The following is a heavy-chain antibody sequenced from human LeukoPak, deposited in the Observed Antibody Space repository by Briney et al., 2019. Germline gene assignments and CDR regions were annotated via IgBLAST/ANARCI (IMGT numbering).Heavy chain of an antibody. CDR1: GGSFSGYY. V-gene: IGHV4-34*01. CDR3: AVLYYYDSSGYSHLDY. D-gene: IGHD3-22*01. CDR2: INHSGST. J-gene: IGHJ4*02. Sequence: SETLSLTCAVYGGSFSGYYWSWIRQPPGKGLEWIGEINHSGSTNYNPSLKSRVTISVDTSKNQFSLKLSSVTAADTAVYYCAVLYYYDSSGYSHLDYWGQGTLVTVSS.